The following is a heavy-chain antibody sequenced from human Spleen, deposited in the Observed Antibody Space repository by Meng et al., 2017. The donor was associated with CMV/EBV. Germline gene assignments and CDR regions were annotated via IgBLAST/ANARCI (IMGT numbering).Heavy chain of an antibody. CDR2: INYSGST. D-gene: IGHD3-22*01. CDR1: RGSISSGVYY. J-gene: IGHJ4*02. V-gene: IGHV4-30-4*08. Sequence: LRLSCTVSRGSISSGVYYWSWIRQPPGKGLEWLGYINYSGSTYYNPSLKSRVTISVDTSKNQFSLKLRSVTAADTAVYYCARARSFDSSGYWGAHFDYWGQGTLVTVSS. CDR3: ARARSFDSSGYWGAHFDY.